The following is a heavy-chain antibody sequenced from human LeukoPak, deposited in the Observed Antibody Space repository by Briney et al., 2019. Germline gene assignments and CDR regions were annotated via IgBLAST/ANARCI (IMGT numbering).Heavy chain of an antibody. J-gene: IGHJ6*02. Sequence: SETLSLTCTVSGGSISNYYWSWIRQPPGRGLEWIGFIYYSGSTNYNPSLKSRVTISVDTSKNQFSLKLSSVTAADTAVYYCARSYDPYYYYGMDVWGQGTTVTVSS. CDR1: GGSISNYY. D-gene: IGHD3-16*01. CDR2: IYYSGST. CDR3: ARSYDPYYYYGMDV. V-gene: IGHV4-59*01.